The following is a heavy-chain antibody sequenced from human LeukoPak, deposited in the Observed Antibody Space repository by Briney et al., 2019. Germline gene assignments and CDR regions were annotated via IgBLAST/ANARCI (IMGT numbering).Heavy chain of an antibody. CDR1: GDSVSSDSAT. V-gene: IGHV6-1*01. Sequence: SQTLSLTCAISGDSVSSDSATWNWIRQSPSRGLEWLGRTYYRSKWYCAYAVSVKSRISINSDTSKNQFSLQLNSVTPEDTAIYYCARGPQWLNYWGQGTLVTVSS. J-gene: IGHJ4*02. CDR3: ARGPQWLNY. CDR2: TYYRSKWYC. D-gene: IGHD6-19*01.